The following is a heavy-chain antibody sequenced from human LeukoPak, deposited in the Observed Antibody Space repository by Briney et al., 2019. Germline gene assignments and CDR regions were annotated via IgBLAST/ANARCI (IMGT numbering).Heavy chain of an antibody. CDR2: ISDSGGST. Sequence: GASLRLSCAVSGFSLSRYAMSWVRKAPGKGLEWVSAISDSGGSTYYADSAKGRFTISRDNSRNTLYLQMNTLRAEDTAVYYCAKCRGSSWSDYFDYWGQGTLVTVSS. J-gene: IGHJ4*02. CDR3: AKCRGSSWSDYFDY. D-gene: IGHD6-13*01. CDR1: GFSLSRYA. V-gene: IGHV3-23*01.